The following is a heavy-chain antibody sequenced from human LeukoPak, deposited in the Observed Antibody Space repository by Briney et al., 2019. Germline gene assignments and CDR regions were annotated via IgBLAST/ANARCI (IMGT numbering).Heavy chain of an antibody. CDR1: GFTFSSYS. D-gene: IGHD3-10*01. J-gene: IGHJ4*02. Sequence: PGGSLRLSCAASGFTFSSYSMNWVRQAPGKGLEWVSYISSSSSTIYYADSVKGRFTISRDNSKNTLYLQMNSLRAEDTAVYYCAKLAMVRGFDYWGQGTLVTVSS. CDR3: AKLAMVRGFDY. CDR2: ISSSSSTI. V-gene: IGHV3-48*01.